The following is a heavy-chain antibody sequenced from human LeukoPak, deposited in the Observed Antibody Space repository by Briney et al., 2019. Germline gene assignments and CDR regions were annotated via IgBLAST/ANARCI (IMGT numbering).Heavy chain of an antibody. CDR2: IWYDGSNK. Sequence: GRSLQLSCAASGFTFSSYGTHGVRQAPGKGLEGVAVIWYDGSNKYYADSVKGRFTISRDNSKNTLYLQMNSLRAEDTAVYYCAASRGYSSSRPYYYYGMDVWGQGTTVTVSS. V-gene: IGHV3-33*01. J-gene: IGHJ6*02. CDR3: AASRGYSSSRPYYYYGMDV. D-gene: IGHD6-13*01. CDR1: GFTFSSYG.